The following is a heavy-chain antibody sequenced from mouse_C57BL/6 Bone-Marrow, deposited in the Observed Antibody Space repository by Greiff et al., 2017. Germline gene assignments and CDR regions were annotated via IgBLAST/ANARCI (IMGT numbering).Heavy chain of an antibody. CDR3: ARRGLWLRQGDWYFDV. V-gene: IGHV1-47*01. CDR2: FHPYNDDT. D-gene: IGHD2-2*01. Sequence: QVQLQQSGAELVKPGASVKMSCKASGYTFTTYPIEWMKQNHGKSLEWIGNFHPYNDDTKYNEKFKGKATLTVEKSSSTVYLELSRLTSDDSAVYYCARRGLWLRQGDWYFDVWGTGTTVTVSS. CDR1: GYTFTTYP. J-gene: IGHJ1*03.